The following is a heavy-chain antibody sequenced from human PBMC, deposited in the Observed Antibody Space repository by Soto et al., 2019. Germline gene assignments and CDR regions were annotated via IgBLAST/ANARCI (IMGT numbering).Heavy chain of an antibody. CDR2: IYSSGST. CDR1: GGSISSSSYY. J-gene: IGHJ4*02. D-gene: IGHD1-20*01. CDR3: ARHDPITGRPFDY. V-gene: IGHV4-39*01. Sequence: QLQLPESGPGLVKPSETLSLTCTVSGGSISSSSYYWGWIRQPPGKGLEWIGSIYSSGSTYYNPSLTSRVTISVNTSKNQFSLKLSSVTAAVTAVYYCARHDPITGRPFDYWGQGTLVTVSS.